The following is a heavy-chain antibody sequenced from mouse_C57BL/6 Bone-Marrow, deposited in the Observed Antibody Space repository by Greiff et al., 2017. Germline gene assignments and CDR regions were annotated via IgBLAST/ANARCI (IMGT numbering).Heavy chain of an antibody. CDR1: GYTFTNYW. V-gene: IGHV1-63*01. D-gene: IGHD2-2*01. CDR2: IYPGGGYT. CDR3: ARSWLREGYFDY. J-gene: IGHJ2*01. Sequence: VKLMESGAELVRPGTSVKMSCKASGYTFTNYWIGWAKQRPGHGLEWIGDIYPGGGYTNYTEKFKGKATLTADKSSRTAYMQFSSLTSEDFAIYYCARSWLREGYFDYWSQGTTLTVSS.